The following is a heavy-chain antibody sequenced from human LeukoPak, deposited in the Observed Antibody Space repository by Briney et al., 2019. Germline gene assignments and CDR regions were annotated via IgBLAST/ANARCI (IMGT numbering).Heavy chain of an antibody. J-gene: IGHJ4*02. Sequence: ASAKVSCKVSGYTLTELSMHWVRQAPGKGLEWMGGVDPEDDETFYAQKFQGRVTIIEDTSIHTAYMELSSLRSEDTAVYYCATPAPSHYYDLRYYFDYWGQGTLVTVSS. CDR1: GYTLTELS. CDR2: VDPEDDET. CDR3: ATPAPSHYYDLRYYFDY. V-gene: IGHV1-24*01. D-gene: IGHD3-22*01.